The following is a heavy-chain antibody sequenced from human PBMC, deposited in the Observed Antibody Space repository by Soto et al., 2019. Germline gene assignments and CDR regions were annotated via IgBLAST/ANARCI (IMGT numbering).Heavy chain of an antibody. CDR3: ASLMVRGVMWLDY. CDR2: IKQDGSEK. J-gene: IGHJ4*02. Sequence: EVQLVESGGGLVQPGGSLRLSCAASGFTFSSYTMSWVRQAPGKELEWVANIKQDGSEKYYVDSVKGRFTISRDNAKNSLYLQMNSLRAEDTAVYYCASLMVRGVMWLDYWGQGTLVTVSS. D-gene: IGHD3-10*01. V-gene: IGHV3-7*05. CDR1: GFTFSSYT.